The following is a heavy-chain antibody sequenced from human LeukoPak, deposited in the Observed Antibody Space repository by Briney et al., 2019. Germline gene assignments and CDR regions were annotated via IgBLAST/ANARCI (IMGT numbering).Heavy chain of an antibody. V-gene: IGHV4-34*01. Sequence: SETLSLTCAVYGGSFSGYYWSWIRQPPGKGLEWIGEINHSGSTNYNPSLKSRVTISVDTSKNQFSLKLSSVTAADTAVYYCARLAVADPLGYWGQGTLVTVSS. CDR3: ARLAVADPLGY. J-gene: IGHJ4*02. CDR1: GGSFSGYY. CDR2: INHSGST. D-gene: IGHD6-19*01.